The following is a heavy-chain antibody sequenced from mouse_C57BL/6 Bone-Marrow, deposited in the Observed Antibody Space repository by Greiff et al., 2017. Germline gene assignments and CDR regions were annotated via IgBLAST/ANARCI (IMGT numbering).Heavy chain of an antibody. CDR3: AITSWFAY. V-gene: IGHV1-80*01. CDR1: GYAFSSYW. D-gene: IGHD5-1*01. CDR2: IYPGDGDT. Sequence: QVQLQQSGAELVKPGASVKISCKASGYAFSSYWMNWVKQRPGKGLEWIGQIYPGDGDTNYNGKFKGKATLTAEKSSSTACMQLSSLTSEYSAVYFCAITSWFAYWGQGTLVTVSA. J-gene: IGHJ3*01.